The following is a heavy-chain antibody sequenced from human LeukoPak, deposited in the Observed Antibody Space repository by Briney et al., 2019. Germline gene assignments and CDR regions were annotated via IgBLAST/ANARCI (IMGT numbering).Heavy chain of an antibody. Sequence: GESLKISCRGSGYSFTSYWIGWVRQMPGKGLEWMGRIDPTDSYTNYSPSFQGHVTISADKSISTAYLQWSSLKASDTAMYYCARQWATYYFDYWGQGTLVTVSS. J-gene: IGHJ4*02. D-gene: IGHD5-12*01. CDR3: ARQWATYYFDY. CDR1: GYSFTSYW. CDR2: IDPTDSYT. V-gene: IGHV5-10-1*01.